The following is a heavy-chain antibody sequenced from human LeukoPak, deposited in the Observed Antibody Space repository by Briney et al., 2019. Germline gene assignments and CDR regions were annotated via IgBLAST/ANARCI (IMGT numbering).Heavy chain of an antibody. CDR1: GFTFSSYA. J-gene: IGHJ4*02. Sequence: PGGSLRLSCAASGFTFSSYAMSWVRQAPGKGLEWVSAISGSGSTIYYADSVKGRFTISRDNAKNSLYLQMNSLRAEDTAVYYCAKVPDYYGSGRYHWGQGTLVTVSS. CDR3: AKVPDYYGSGRYH. V-gene: IGHV3-23*01. CDR2: ISGSGSTI. D-gene: IGHD3-10*01.